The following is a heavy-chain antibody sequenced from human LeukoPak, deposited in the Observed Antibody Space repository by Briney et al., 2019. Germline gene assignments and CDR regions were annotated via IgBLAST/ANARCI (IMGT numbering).Heavy chain of an antibody. D-gene: IGHD2-15*01. CDR2: IRNKAYGGTT. J-gene: IGHJ3*01. CDR1: GFTFGDYA. Sequence: QSGRSLRLSCTASGFTFGDYAMSWVRQAPGKGLEWVSFIRNKAYGGTTEYAASVKGRFTISRDDSKSIAYLQMNSLKTEDTAVYYCTRDPRCCSGGSWGLIDLWGQGTMVTVSS. V-gene: IGHV3-49*04. CDR3: TRDPRCCSGGSWGLIDL.